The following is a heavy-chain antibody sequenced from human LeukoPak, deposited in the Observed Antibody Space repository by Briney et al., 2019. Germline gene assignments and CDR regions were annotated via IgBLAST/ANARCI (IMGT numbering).Heavy chain of an antibody. V-gene: IGHV3-30-3*01. D-gene: IGHD3-3*01. CDR2: VSYDGSNK. CDR1: GFTFSSYA. Sequence: GGSLRLTCAASGFTFSSYAMHWVRQAPGKGLEWVAVVSYDGSNKYYADSVKGRFTISRDNSKNTLYLQMNSLRAEDTAVYYCAREGGSYYDFWSGYLKIFDYWGQGTLVTVSS. CDR3: AREGGSYYDFWSGYLKIFDY. J-gene: IGHJ4*02.